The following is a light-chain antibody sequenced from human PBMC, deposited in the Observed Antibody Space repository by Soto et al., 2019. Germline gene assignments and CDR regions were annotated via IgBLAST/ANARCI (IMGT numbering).Light chain of an antibody. V-gene: IGKV1-33*01. CDR2: DTS. CDR3: QQYDNLVT. CDR1: ESIDNW. Sequence: IQMTQSPSTLSSSVGDTVTITCRASESIDNWLAWYQQKPGKAPNLLIYDTSNLETGVQSRFSGSGSGTDFTFTISSMQPEDIATYYCQQYDNLVTFGGGTKV. J-gene: IGKJ4*01.